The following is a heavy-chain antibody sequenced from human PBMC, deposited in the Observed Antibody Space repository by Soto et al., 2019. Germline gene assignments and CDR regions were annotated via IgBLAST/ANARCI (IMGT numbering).Heavy chain of an antibody. CDR3: ARDPRFITGPHSGEFDI. CDR2: ISAYNGNT. V-gene: IGHV1-18*01. Sequence: ASVKVSCKASGYTFTSYGISWVRQAPGQGLEWMGWISAYNGNTNYAQKLQGRVTMATDTSTSTAYMELRSLRSDDTAVYYCARDPRFITGPHSGEFDIWGQGTMVTVSS. D-gene: IGHD1-20*01. J-gene: IGHJ3*02. CDR1: GYTFTSYG.